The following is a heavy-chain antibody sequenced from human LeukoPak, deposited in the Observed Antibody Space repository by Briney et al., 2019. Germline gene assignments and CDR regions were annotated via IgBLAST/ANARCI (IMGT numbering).Heavy chain of an antibody. CDR2: ISYDGSNK. CDR1: GFTFSSYG. V-gene: IGHV3-30*18. CDR3: AEDRGQWLVAEYFQH. J-gene: IGHJ1*01. Sequence: GGSLRLSCAASGFTFSSYGMHWVRQAPGKGLEWVAVISYDGSNKYYADSVKGRFTISRDNSKNTLYLQMNSLRAEDTAVYYCAEDRGQWLVAEYFQHWGQGTLVTVSS. D-gene: IGHD6-19*01.